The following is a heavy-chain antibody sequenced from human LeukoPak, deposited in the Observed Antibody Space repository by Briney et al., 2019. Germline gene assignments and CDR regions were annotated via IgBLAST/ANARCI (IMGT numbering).Heavy chain of an antibody. CDR2: IYYNGST. D-gene: IGHD6-25*01. V-gene: IGHV4-39*01. CDR1: GGSISSSFYY. Sequence: SESLSLTCTVSGGSISSSFYYWGWIRQPPGKGLEWVGSIYYNGSTYYNPSLKGRVTIFVDTSKNQFSLNVNSVTAADTAVYYCARQRIAALEVYWGQGTLVTVSS. J-gene: IGHJ4*02. CDR3: ARQRIAALEVY.